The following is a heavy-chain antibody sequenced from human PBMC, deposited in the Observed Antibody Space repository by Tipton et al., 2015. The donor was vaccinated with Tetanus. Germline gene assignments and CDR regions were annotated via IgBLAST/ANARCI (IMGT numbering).Heavy chain of an antibody. D-gene: IGHD3-10*01. V-gene: IGHV4-59*01. CDR3: ARDRDYYGSGSRGMDV. J-gene: IGHJ6*02. CDR1: GGSISNYY. Sequence: LRLSCTVSGGSISNYYWSWIRQPPGKGLEWIGYIYYTGNTNYNPSLKSRVTISVDTSKSQFSLKLTSVTAADTAVYYCARDRDYYGSGSRGMDVWGQGTRVTVSS. CDR2: IYYTGNT.